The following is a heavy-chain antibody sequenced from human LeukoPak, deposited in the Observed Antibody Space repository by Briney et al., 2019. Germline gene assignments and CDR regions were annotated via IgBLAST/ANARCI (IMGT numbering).Heavy chain of an antibody. V-gene: IGHV3-66*04. Sequence: GGSLRLSCAASGFTVSSNYMSWVRQAPGKGLEWVSVIYSGGSTYYADSVKGRFTISRDNSKNTLYLQMNSLRAEDTAVYYCARRQQLVLDYYYGMDVWGQGTTVTVSS. CDR3: ARRQQLVLDYYYGMDV. CDR1: GFTVSSNY. D-gene: IGHD6-6*01. J-gene: IGHJ6*02. CDR2: IYSGGST.